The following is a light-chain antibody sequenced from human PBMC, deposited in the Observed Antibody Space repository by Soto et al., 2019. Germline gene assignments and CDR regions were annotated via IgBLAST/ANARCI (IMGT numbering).Light chain of an antibody. V-gene: IGKV1-5*03. CDR2: KAS. J-gene: IGKJ1*01. CDR1: QTICIL. Sequence: DIHMPQCPSSVSASVGDRVTIACRASQTICILXAWYQQKPGKAPKLLIYKASTLKRGGPSRLSGSGSGTEFTLTISSLQPDDFATYYCQHYNSDSEAFGQGTKVDIK. CDR3: QHYNSDSEA.